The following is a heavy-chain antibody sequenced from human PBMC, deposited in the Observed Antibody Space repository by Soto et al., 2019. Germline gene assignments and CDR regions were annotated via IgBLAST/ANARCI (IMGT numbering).Heavy chain of an antibody. CDR2: ISYDGSNK. CDR1: GFTFSSYA. D-gene: IGHD3-10*01. CDR3: ARDSPMELWFGEFDY. J-gene: IGHJ4*02. Sequence: QVQLVESGGGVVQPGRSLRLSCAASGFTFSSYAMHWVRQAPGKGLEWVAVISYDGSNKYYADSVKGRFTISRDNSKNTLYLQMNSLRAEDTAVYYYARDSPMELWFGEFDYWGQGTLVTVSS. V-gene: IGHV3-30-3*01.